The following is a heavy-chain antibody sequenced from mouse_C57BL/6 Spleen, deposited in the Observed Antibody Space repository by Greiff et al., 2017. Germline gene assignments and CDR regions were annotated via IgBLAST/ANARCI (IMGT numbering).Heavy chain of an antibody. CDR3: ARSGYGSSFPTPKFDY. J-gene: IGHJ2*01. Sequence: QVQLQQPGTELVKPGASVKLSCKASGYTFTSYWMHWVKQRPGQCLEWIGNINPSNGGTNYNEKFKSKATLTVDKSSSTAYMQLSSLTSEDSAVYYCARSGYGSSFPTPKFDYWGQGTTLTVSS. V-gene: IGHV1-53*01. CDR1: GYTFTSYW. CDR2: INPSNGGT. D-gene: IGHD1-1*01.